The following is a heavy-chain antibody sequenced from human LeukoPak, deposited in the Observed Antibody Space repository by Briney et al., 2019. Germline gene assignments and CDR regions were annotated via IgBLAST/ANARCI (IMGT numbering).Heavy chain of an antibody. V-gene: IGHV3-30*03. J-gene: IGHJ4*02. D-gene: IGHD3-10*01. Sequence: GGSLRLSCAASGFTFSDYGIHWVRQAPGKGLEWVSGISYDGSNKYYTDSVKGRFTISRDNSKNTLYLQMSSLRPEDTAVYYCAREYRGEYYFAYWGQGTLVTVSS. CDR1: GFTFSDYG. CDR2: ISYDGSNK. CDR3: AREYRGEYYFAY.